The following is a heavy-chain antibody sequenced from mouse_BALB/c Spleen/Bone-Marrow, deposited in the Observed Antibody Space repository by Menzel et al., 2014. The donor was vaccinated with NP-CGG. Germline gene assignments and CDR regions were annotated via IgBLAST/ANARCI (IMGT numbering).Heavy chain of an antibody. CDR3: TRFGGYYLDY. V-gene: IGHV1-69*02. J-gene: IGHJ2*01. CDR2: IYPSDSYT. D-gene: IGHD1-1*02. CDR1: GYPFTSYW. Sequence: QVQLQQPWAALVRPGASVKLSCKASGYPFTSYWIHWVKHRPGQGVAWIGNIYPSDSYTNYNQKFKYKAILTVDKSFGQSYMQLCSPTSEDSAVNYCTRFGGYYLDYWGQGTTLTVSS.